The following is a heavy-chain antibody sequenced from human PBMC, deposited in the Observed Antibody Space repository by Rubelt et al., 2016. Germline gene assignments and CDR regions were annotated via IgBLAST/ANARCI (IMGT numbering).Heavy chain of an antibody. CDR1: GYTFTGYY. CDR3: ARDLYKGPRWLVAY. Sequence: QVQLVQSGAEVKKPGASVKVSCKASGYTFTGYYMHWVRQAPGQGLEWMGWINPNSGGTNYAQKFQGRVTMTRDTSISTGYMELSRLRSDNTAVYYCARDLYKGPRWLVAYWGQGTLVTVSS. J-gene: IGHJ4*02. CDR2: INPNSGGT. V-gene: IGHV1-2*02. D-gene: IGHD6-19*01.